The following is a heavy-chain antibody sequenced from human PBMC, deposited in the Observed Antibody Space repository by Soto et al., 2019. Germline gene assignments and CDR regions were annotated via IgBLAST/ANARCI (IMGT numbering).Heavy chain of an antibody. CDR3: AKSSHYDGRGRILGFYGMHV. D-gene: IGHD3-22*01. Sequence: GGSLRLSCGASGFTFSLYGMHWVRQAPGKGLEWVAIMSNNGNDKYYADSVKGRFTISRDNSQSTLYLQMNSLRPEDTAVYYCAKSSHYDGRGRILGFYGMHVWGQGTTVTVSS. V-gene: IGHV3-30*18. CDR1: GFTFSLYG. CDR2: MSNNGNDK. J-gene: IGHJ6*02.